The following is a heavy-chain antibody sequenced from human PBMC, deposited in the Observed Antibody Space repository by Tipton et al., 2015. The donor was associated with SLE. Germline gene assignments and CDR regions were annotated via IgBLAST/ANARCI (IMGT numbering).Heavy chain of an antibody. CDR2: IYPGDSDT. V-gene: IGHV5-51*01. CDR1: GFTFGNYW. J-gene: IGHJ4*02. Sequence: QLVQSGAEVKQPGESLQISCKGSGFTFGNYWIGWVRQMPGKGLEWMGIIYPGDSDTRYSPSFQGQVTISADKSISTAYLQWSSLKASDTAMYYCARHEGQGIAVAGTVDYWGQGTLVTVSS. CDR3: ARHEGQGIAVAGTVDY. D-gene: IGHD6-19*01.